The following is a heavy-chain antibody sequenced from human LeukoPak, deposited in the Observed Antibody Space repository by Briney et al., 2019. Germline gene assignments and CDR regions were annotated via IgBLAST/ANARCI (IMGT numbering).Heavy chain of an antibody. Sequence: SETLSLTCSVSDGSMGTYYWGWIRQPPGQGREWIGYIYYSGSTTYNPSLKSRVTVSVDTSKTQFSLKLTSMTDAATAVYYCARGRLGRQHASFFVSWGQGTLVTVSS. CDR1: DGSMGTYY. V-gene: IGHV4-59*08. J-gene: IGHJ4*02. CDR3: ARGRLGRQHASFFVS. CDR2: IYYSGST. D-gene: IGHD2-2*01.